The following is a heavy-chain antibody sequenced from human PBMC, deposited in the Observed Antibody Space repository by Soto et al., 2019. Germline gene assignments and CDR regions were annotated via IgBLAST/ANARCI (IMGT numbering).Heavy chain of an antibody. CDR2: ITPMFGTP. V-gene: IGHV1-69*01. Sequence: QVQLVQSGAEVKKPGSSVKVSCKASGGTFSSYTITWVRQAPGQGLEWMGGITPMFGTPNYAQKFRGRVTITADESTSTAYMELSNLRSEDTAMYFCARDGTLYDSRAYYYLYWGQGTLVTVSS. CDR1: GGTFSSYT. J-gene: IGHJ4*02. D-gene: IGHD3-22*01. CDR3: ARDGTLYDSRAYYYLY.